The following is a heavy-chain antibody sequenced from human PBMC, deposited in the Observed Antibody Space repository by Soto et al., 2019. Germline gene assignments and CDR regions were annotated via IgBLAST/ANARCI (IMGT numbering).Heavy chain of an antibody. D-gene: IGHD3-3*01. CDR1: GYTFTSYY. CDR3: ARERITIFGVVIKYYYYGMDV. CDR2: INPSGGST. V-gene: IGHV1-46*01. Sequence: GASVKVSCKASGYTFTSYYMHWVRQAPGQGLEWMGIINPSGGSTSYAQKFQGRVTMTRDTSTSTVYMELSSLRSEDTAVYYCARERITIFGVVIKYYYYGMDVWGQGTTVTVSS. J-gene: IGHJ6*02.